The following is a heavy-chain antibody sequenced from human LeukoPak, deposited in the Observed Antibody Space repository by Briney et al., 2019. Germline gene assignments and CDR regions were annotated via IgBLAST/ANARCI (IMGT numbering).Heavy chain of an antibody. CDR1: VFNVNSCG. V-gene: IGHV3-33*01. CDR2: IWHDGSKK. J-gene: IGHJ4*02. Sequence: GGSLRLSCAASVFNVNSCGMHWVRQAPGKGLEWVAVIWHDGSKKYYADSVKGRFTISRDNSKNTLYLQMNSLRVEDSAVYFCARDTAVITGPFDYWGQGTLVTVSS. D-gene: IGHD3-16*01. CDR3: ARDTAVITGPFDY.